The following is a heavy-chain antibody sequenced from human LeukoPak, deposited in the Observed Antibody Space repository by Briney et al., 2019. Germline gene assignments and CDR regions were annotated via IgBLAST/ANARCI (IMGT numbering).Heavy chain of an antibody. V-gene: IGHV4-31*03. CDR3: ARGSYYYGMDV. CDR2: IYYSGST. J-gene: IGHJ6*02. CDR1: GGSISSGGYY. Sequence: SQTLPLTCTVSGGSISSGGYYWSWIRQHPGKGLEWIGYIYYSGSTYYNPSLKSRVTISVDTSKNQFSLRLSSVTAADTAVYYCARGSYYYGMDVWGQGTTVTVSS.